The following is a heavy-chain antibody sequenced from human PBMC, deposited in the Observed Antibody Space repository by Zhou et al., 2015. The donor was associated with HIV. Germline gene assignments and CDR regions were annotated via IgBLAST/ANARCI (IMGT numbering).Heavy chain of an antibody. Sequence: QVQLVESGGDLVKPGGSLRLSCTASGFTFSDHWMGWIRQAPGKGLEWLSHIHYRYLNMFYADSVKGRFTISRDNAKNSLILQMDNLRAEDTAVYYCARPEGRYCSSSSCARHGMDVWGQGTTVTVSS. CDR3: ARPEGRYCSSSSCARHGMDV. J-gene: IGHJ6*02. V-gene: IGHV3-11*04. CDR1: GFTFSDHW. CDR2: IHYRYLNM. D-gene: IGHD2-2*01.